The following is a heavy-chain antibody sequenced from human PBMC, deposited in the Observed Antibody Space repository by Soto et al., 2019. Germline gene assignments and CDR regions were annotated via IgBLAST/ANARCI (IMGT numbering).Heavy chain of an antibody. Sequence: SETLSLTCAVYGGSFSGYYWSWIRQPPGKGLEWIGEINHSGSTNYNPSLKSRVTISVDTSKNQFSLKLSSVTAADTAVYYCARDDVYGMDVWGQGTTVTVSS. CDR2: INHSGST. CDR1: GGSFSGYY. CDR3: ARDDVYGMDV. V-gene: IGHV4-34*01. D-gene: IGHD3-16*01. J-gene: IGHJ6*02.